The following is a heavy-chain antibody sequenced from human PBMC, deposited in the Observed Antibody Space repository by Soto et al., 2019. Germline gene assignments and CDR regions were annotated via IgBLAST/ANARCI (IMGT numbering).Heavy chain of an antibody. Sequence: QVQLVQSGAEVKKPGASVKVSCKASGYTFTSYGIAWVRQAPGQGLEWMGWINAYSGSTNYAQKLQDRVTMTVDTSTSTAYMELRSLRSDDTAVFYCARDSYDSDGSTYFQHWGQGTLITVSS. D-gene: IGHD3-22*01. CDR1: GYTFTSYG. J-gene: IGHJ1*01. V-gene: IGHV1-18*01. CDR2: INAYSGST. CDR3: ARDSYDSDGSTYFQH.